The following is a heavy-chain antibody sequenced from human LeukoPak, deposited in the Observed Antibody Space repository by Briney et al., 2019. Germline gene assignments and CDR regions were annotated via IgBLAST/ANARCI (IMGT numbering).Heavy chain of an antibody. CDR3: AKTRRSGTEYADFDR. J-gene: IGHJ4*02. CDR1: GFAFDDYA. V-gene: IGHV3-43*02. Sequence: PGVYLRLSCAASGFAFDDYAMHWVRQPPGKVPEWVSLIHKDDTTHYAESVKGRFAISRDNSRKSLYLQINSLRAADTALYYCAKTRRSGTEYADFDRWGQGTLVTVSS. D-gene: IGHD1-26*01. CDR2: IHKDDTT.